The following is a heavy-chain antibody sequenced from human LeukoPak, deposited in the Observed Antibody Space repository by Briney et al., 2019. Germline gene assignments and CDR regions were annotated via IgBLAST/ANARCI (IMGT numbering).Heavy chain of an antibody. D-gene: IGHD3-10*01. CDR1: GGTFSSYA. V-gene: IGHV1-69*05. J-gene: IGHJ3*02. CDR3: ARDTGYYYGSGRPADAFDI. CDR2: IIPIFGTA. Sequence: EASVKVSCKASGGTFSSYAISWVRQAPGQGLEWMGRIIPIFGTANYAQKFQGRVTITTDESTSTAYMELSSLRSEDTAVYYCARDTGYYYGSGRPADAFDIWGQGTMVTVSS.